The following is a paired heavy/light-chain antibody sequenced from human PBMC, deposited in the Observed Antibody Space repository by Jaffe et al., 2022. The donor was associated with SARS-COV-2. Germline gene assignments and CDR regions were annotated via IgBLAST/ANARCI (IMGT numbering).Heavy chain of an antibody. V-gene: IGHV3-23*01. J-gene: IGHJ4*02. Sequence: EVQLLESGGGLVQPGGSLRLSCTASGFAFSKYAMSWVRQAPGKGLEWVSGISGGGDITYYADSVKGRFTISRDNSKNTMYMQMNGLRAEDTAVYFCAKDRVLVGASQGFDYWGQGTLVTVSS. CDR2: ISGGGDIT. CDR3: AKDRVLVGASQGFDY. D-gene: IGHD2-15*01. CDR1: GFAFSKYA.
Light chain of an antibody. Sequence: SYELTQPPSVSVSPGQTASITCSGNKLGDKYACWYQQRPGQSPVLVIYQDTKRPSGIPERFSGSNSGNTATLTISGTQAMDEADYYCQAWDSSAAVFGGGTKLTVL. CDR2: QDT. CDR3: QAWDSSAAV. V-gene: IGLV3-1*01. J-gene: IGLJ2*01. CDR1: KLGDKY.